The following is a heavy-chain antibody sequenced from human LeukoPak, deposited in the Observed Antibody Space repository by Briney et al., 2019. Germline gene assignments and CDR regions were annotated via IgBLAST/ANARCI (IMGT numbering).Heavy chain of an antibody. V-gene: IGHV3-21*01. CDR1: GFTFSSFG. Sequence: GGSLRLSCAASGFTFSSFGMSWVRQVPGKGLEWVSSISSSSSYIYYADSVKGQFTISRDNSKNTLYLQMNSLRAEDTAVYYCANGRGQGYSGSSGYDAFDIWGQGTMVTVSS. CDR3: ANGRGQGYSGSSGYDAFDI. J-gene: IGHJ3*02. CDR2: ISSSSSYI. D-gene: IGHD1-26*01.